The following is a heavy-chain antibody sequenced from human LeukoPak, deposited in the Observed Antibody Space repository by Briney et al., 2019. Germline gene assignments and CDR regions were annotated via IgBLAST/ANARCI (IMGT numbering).Heavy chain of an antibody. D-gene: IGHD2-2*01. Sequence: SETLSLTCAVSGGSISSGGHSWSWIRQPPGKGLEWIGYIFHSGSTYYNPSLKSRVTISVDRSKNQFSLKLSSVTAADTAVYYCARGNGDIVVVPSAMGPELFDYWGQGTLVTVSS. J-gene: IGHJ4*02. CDR3: ARGNGDIVVVPSAMGPELFDY. CDR1: GGSISSGGHS. V-gene: IGHV4-30-2*01. CDR2: IFHSGST.